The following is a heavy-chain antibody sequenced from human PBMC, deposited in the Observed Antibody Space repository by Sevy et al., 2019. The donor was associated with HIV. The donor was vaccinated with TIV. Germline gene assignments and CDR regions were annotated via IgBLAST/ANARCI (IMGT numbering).Heavy chain of an antibody. CDR2: IYSGGRT. CDR3: ARSLDFWSGYYIDY. Sequence: GGSLRLSCAASGFTVSSNYMSWVRQAPGKGLEWVSVIYSGGRTYYADSVKGRFTISRDNSKNTLYLQMNSLRAEDTAVYYCARSLDFWSGYYIDYWGQGTLVTVSS. V-gene: IGHV3-53*01. D-gene: IGHD3-3*01. CDR1: GFTVSSNY. J-gene: IGHJ4*02.